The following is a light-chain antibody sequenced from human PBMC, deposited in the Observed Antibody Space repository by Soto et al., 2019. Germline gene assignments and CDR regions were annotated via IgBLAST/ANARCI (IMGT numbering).Light chain of an antibody. CDR2: IAS. CDR1: QSVSSRY. V-gene: IGKV3-20*01. CDR3: QQYITSPPMYT. J-gene: IGKJ2*01. Sequence: ETVLTQSPGTLSLSPGERATLSCRASQSVSSRYLAWYQQKPGQAPRLLIYIASNRATGIPDRFSGSGSGTEFNLTISRLEPEDFALYYCQQYITSPPMYTFGQGTKLEIK.